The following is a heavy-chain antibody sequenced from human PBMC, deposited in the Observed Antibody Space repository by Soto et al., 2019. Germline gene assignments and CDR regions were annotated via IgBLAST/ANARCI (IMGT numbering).Heavy chain of an antibody. CDR2: ISSSGSTI. CDR3: ARGLYGDYKPY. J-gene: IGHJ4*02. V-gene: IGHV3-48*03. Sequence: GGSLRLSCAASGFTFSSYEMNWVRQAPGKGLEWVSYISSSGSTIYYADSVKGRFTISRDNAKNSLYLQMNSLRAEDTAVYYCARGLYGDYKPYWGQGTLVTVSS. CDR1: GFTFSSYE. D-gene: IGHD4-17*01.